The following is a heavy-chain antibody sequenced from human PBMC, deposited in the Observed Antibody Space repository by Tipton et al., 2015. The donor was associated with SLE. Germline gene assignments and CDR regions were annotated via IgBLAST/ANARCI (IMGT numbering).Heavy chain of an antibody. Sequence: TLSLTCAVYVGSLRGYYWSWIRQPPGKGLEWIGEINHSGSTNYNPSLKSRVTISVDTSKNQFSLKLSSVTAADTAVYYCAGLHLGESTLDYWGQGTLVTVSS. D-gene: IGHD3-16*01. CDR2: INHSGST. J-gene: IGHJ4*02. CDR1: VGSLRGYY. V-gene: IGHV4-34*01. CDR3: AGLHLGESTLDY.